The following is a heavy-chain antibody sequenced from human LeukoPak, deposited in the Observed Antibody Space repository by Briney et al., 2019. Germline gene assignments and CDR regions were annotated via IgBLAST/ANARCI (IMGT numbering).Heavy chain of an antibody. V-gene: IGHV3-48*03. CDR2: ISTSGIHM. CDR1: GFTFSSFE. D-gene: IGHD4-17*01. Sequence: GGSLRLSCAGSGFTFSSFEMNWVRQAPGKGPEWISYISTSGIHMDHADSVKGRFTISRDNAKNSLYLQMNSLREEDTAVYYCARGTTINNFDYWGQGTLVTVSS. J-gene: IGHJ4*02. CDR3: ARGTTINNFDY.